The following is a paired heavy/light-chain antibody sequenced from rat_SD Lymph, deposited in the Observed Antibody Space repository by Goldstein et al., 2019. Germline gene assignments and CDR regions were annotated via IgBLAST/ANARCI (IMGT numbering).Heavy chain of an antibody. Sequence: EVQLVESGGGLVQPGRSLKLSCAASGFTFSSFAMAWVRQAPKKGLEWVATITSGGSNTYYPDSVKGRFTISRDNAKSTLYLQMDSLRSEDTATYYCAKEGARGTFDYWGQGVMVTVSS. CDR3: AKEGARGTFDY. V-gene: IGHV5-25*01. CDR1: GFTFSSFA. D-gene: IGHD4-3*01. CDR2: ITSGGSNT. J-gene: IGHJ2*01.
Light chain of an antibody. V-gene: IGKV12S29*01. CDR2: GAT. J-gene: IGKJ1*01. CDR3: QNGLSTPRT. CDR1: EDIYGS. Sequence: DIQMTQSPTSLAASVGESVTITCLASEDIYGSLVWYQQKPGKSPQLLIYGATILEDGIPSRFSGSGSDTQYSLKINSLQPEDFASYYCQNGLSTPRTFGGGTKLELK.